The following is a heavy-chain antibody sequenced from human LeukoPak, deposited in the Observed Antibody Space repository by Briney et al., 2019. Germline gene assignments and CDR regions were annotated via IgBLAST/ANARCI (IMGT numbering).Heavy chain of an antibody. CDR1: GFTFSSYG. D-gene: IGHD6-19*01. CDR3: VRVAVGEYHFDH. Sequence: GGSLRLSCAASGFTFSSYGMHWVRQAPGKGLEWVAFIRYDGSNKYYADSVKGRFTISRDNSKNTLYLQMNSLRAEDTAVYYCVRVAVGEYHFDHWGQGTLVTVSS. V-gene: IGHV3-30*02. CDR2: IRYDGSNK. J-gene: IGHJ4*02.